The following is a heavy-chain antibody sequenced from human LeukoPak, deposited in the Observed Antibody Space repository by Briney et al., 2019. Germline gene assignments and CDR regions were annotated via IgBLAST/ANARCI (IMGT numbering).Heavy chain of an antibody. J-gene: IGHJ6*03. D-gene: IGHD3-10*01. V-gene: IGHV1-69*05. CDR2: IIPIFGTA. CDR1: GGTFSSYA. Sequence: SVKVSCKASGGTFSSYAISWVRQAPGQGLEWMGGIIPIFGTANYAQKFQGRVTITTDESTSTAYMELSSLRSEDTAVYYCARRKRITMVRGVISGYCMDVWGKGTTVTVSS. CDR3: ARRKRITMVRGVISGYCMDV.